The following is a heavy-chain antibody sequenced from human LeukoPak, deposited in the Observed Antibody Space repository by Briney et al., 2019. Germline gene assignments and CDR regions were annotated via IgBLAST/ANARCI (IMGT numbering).Heavy chain of an antibody. D-gene: IGHD3/OR15-3a*01. CDR3: ARDLDSYATDQ. J-gene: IGHJ5*02. CDR1: GFSLSRYG. CDR2: IGKDGSGN. V-gene: IGHV3-7*01. Sequence: GGSLRLSCVASGFSLSRYGMSWVRQAPGKGLEWVSNIGKDGSGNHYVDSVEGRFTISRDNSKNSLYLQMNSLRADDTAVYYCARDLDSYATDQWGQGTLVTVSS.